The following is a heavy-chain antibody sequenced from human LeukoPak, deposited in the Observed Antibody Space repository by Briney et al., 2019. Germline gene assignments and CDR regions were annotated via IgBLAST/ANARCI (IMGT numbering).Heavy chain of an antibody. V-gene: IGHV3-15*01. J-gene: IGHJ4*02. CDR1: GFNFNNYN. CDR3: TRDQTPYY. Sequence: GGSLRLSCAASGFNFNNYNMNWVRQAPGKGLEWVGRIKSKSDGGTTDYAAPVKGRFTISRDDSKDTLYLQMNSLKTEDTAVYYCTRDQTPYYWGQGTLVTVSS. CDR2: IKSKSDGGTT.